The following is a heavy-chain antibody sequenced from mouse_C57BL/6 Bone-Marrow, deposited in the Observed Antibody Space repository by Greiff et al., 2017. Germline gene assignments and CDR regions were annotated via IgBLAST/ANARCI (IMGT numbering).Heavy chain of an antibody. V-gene: IGHV1-80*01. CDR2: IYPGDGDT. J-gene: IGHJ3*01. CDR3: ARRGLLSAWFAY. CDR1: GYAFSSYW. D-gene: IGHD2-1*01. Sequence: LVESGAELVKPGASVKISCKASGYAFSSYWMNWVKQRPGKGLEWIGQIYPGDGDTNYNGKFKGKATLTADKSSSTAYMQLSSLTSEDSAVYFCARRGLLSAWFAYWGQGTLVTVSA.